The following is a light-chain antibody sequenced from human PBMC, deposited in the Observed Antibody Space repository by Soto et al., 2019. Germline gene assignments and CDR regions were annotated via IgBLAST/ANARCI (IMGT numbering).Light chain of an antibody. CDR2: AAS. CDR1: QSTSSY. J-gene: IGKJ1*01. V-gene: IGKV1-39*01. CDR3: QQRKT. Sequence: DIQMTQSPSSLSASVGDRVTITCRASQSTSSYLNWYQQKPGKAPKLLIYAASSLQSGVPSRVSGGGSGTGFTLTFSSLQPEYFTTDHSQQRKTFGQGTKVEI.